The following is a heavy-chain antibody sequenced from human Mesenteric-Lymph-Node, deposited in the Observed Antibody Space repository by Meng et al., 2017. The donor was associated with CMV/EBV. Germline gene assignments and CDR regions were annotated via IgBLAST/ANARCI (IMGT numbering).Heavy chain of an antibody. Sequence: GESLKISCAASGFTFSSYWMSWVRQAPGKGLEWVANIKQDGSEKYYVDSVKGRFTISRDNAKNSLYLQMNSLRAEGTAVYYCARVGYSSGWRSYYYYGMDVWGQGTTVTVSS. CDR2: IKQDGSEK. CDR3: ARVGYSSGWRSYYYYGMDV. D-gene: IGHD6-19*01. CDR1: GFTFSSYW. V-gene: IGHV3-7*01. J-gene: IGHJ6*02.